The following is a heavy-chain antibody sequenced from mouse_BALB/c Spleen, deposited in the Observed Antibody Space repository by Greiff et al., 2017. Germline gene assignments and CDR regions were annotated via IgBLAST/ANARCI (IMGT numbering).Heavy chain of an antibody. J-gene: IGHJ2*01. CDR2: ISDGGSYT. CDR3: ASGYYGSSFDY. D-gene: IGHD1-1*01. CDR1: GFTFSDYY. Sequence: EVKVEESGGGLVKPGGSLKLSCAASGFTFSDYYMYWVRQTPEKRLEWVATISDGGSYTYYPDSVKGRFTISRDNAKNNLYLQMSSLKSEDTAMYYCASGYYGSSFDYWGQGTTLTVSS. V-gene: IGHV5-4*02.